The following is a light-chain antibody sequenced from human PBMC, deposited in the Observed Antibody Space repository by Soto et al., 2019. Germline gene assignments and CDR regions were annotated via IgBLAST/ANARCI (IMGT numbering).Light chain of an antibody. CDR1: SSDVGDYNY. V-gene: IGLV2-11*01. CDR3: CSFAGSYTFWV. J-gene: IGLJ3*02. Sequence: QSALTQPRSVSGYPGQSVTISCTGTSSDVGDYNYVSWYQQYPGKAPKLVIYDVSKRPSGVPDRFSGSKSGNTASLTISGLQAEDKADYYCCSFAGSYTFWVFGGGTQLTVL. CDR2: DVS.